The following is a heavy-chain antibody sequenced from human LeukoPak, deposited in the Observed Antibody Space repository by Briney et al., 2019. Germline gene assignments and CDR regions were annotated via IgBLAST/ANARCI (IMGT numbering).Heavy chain of an antibody. CDR1: GGSINSGAYY. V-gene: IGHV4-31*03. D-gene: IGHD2-15*01. J-gene: IGHJ3*02. CDR2: IYYSGSN. Sequence: PSETLSLTCTFSGGSINSGAYYWSWIRQHPGKGREWIGYIYYSGSNYYNPSLKSRVTISVDTSKNQFSLKLSSVTAADTAVYYCAGCSGGSPIDAFHIWGQGTMVTVSS. CDR3: AGCSGGSPIDAFHI.